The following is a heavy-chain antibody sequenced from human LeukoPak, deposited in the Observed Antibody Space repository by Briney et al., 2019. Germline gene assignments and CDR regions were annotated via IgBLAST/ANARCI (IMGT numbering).Heavy chain of an antibody. V-gene: IGHV4-39*07. CDR2: IYYSGNA. CDR3: AREAVALDY. J-gene: IGHJ4*02. D-gene: IGHD6-19*01. Sequence: PSETLSLTCTVSPDSISSANFYWGWIRQPPGKGLEWIGSIYYSGNAYYNPSLKSRVTISIDTSKNHFSLKLSSVTAADTAIYFCAREAVALDYWGRGILVTVSS. CDR1: PDSISSANFY.